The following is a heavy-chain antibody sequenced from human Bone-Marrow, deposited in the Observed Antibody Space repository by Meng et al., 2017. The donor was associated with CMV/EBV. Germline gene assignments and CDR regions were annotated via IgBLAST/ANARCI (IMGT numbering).Heavy chain of an antibody. J-gene: IGHJ4*02. CDR3: ARSSFSGSYVGFDY. Sequence: SGPTLVKPSETRTLTCSVSGFSLSNARMGVSWIRHPPGKALEWLGNIFSNDAKSYATPLKSRLTISKAASKSHVVLTMTNVDPMDTSTYYCARSSFSGSYVGFDYWGQGTLVTVSS. CDR1: GFSLSNARMG. D-gene: IGHD3-10*01. V-gene: IGHV2-26*01. CDR2: IFSNDAK.